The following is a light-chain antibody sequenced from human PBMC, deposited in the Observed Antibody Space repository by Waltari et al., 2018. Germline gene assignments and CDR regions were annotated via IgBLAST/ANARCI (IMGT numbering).Light chain of an antibody. CDR2: EVN. Sequence: QSALTQPASVSGSPGQSITISCTGTSSDVGGYNFVSWYQQQPGKAPQLMIYEVNKRPSGVSNRFSGSKSGNTASLTISGLQTEDEADYYCCSYAGSSASHVIFGGGTKLTVL. J-gene: IGLJ2*01. CDR1: SSDVGGYNF. V-gene: IGLV2-23*02. CDR3: CSYAGSSASHVI.